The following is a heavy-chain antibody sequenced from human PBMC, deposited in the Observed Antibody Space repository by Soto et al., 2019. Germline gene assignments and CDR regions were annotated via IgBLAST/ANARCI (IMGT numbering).Heavy chain of an antibody. Sequence: EVQLVESGGGLVQPGGSLRLSCAASGFTFSSYDMHWVRQATRKGLEWVSGIGTAGQTFYPDSVKGRFTISRENAKNSLYLQMHSLRAGDTAVYYCARAKVRAAGGTVWFDPWGQGTLVTVSS. V-gene: IGHV3-13*01. CDR1: GFTFSSYD. J-gene: IGHJ5*02. CDR2: IGTAGQT. D-gene: IGHD3-10*01. CDR3: ARAKVRAAGGTVWFDP.